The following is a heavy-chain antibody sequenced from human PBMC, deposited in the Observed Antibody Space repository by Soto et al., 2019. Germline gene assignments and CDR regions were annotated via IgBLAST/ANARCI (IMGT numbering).Heavy chain of an antibody. CDR1: RDGYTSSY. CDR3: ARVELITFFGVVTTGPHCNGMDV. D-gene: IGHD3-3*01. Sequence: GVSVEVSCKASRDGYTSSYMYCVRQAPRQRLEWRGIINPSGGSTSYAQKFQGRVTMTRDTSTSTVYMELSSLRSEDTAVYYCARVELITFFGVVTTGPHCNGMDVRGKGTTVTVSS. V-gene: IGHV1-46*01. J-gene: IGHJ6*04. CDR2: INPSGGST.